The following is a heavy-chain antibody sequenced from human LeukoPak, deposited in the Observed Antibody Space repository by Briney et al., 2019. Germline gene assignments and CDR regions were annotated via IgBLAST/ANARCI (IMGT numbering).Heavy chain of an antibody. D-gene: IGHD3-22*01. Sequence: GASVKVSCKASGYTFTGYYMHWVRQAPGQGLEWMGWINPNSGGTNYAQKFQGRVTMTRDTSISTAYMELSRLRSDDTAVYYCARGEYYYDSSGYINWFDPWGQGTLVTVSS. CDR1: GYTFTGYY. J-gene: IGHJ5*02. V-gene: IGHV1-2*02. CDR2: INPNSGGT. CDR3: ARGEYYYDSSGYINWFDP.